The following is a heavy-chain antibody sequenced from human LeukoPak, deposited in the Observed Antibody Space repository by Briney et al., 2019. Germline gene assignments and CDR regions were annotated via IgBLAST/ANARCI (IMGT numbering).Heavy chain of an antibody. Sequence: SVKVSCKASGCTFSSYAISWVRQAPGQGLEWMGRIIPIFGTANYAQKFQGRVTITTDESTSTAYMELSSLRSEDTAVYYCARDLYDFWSGLDYWGQGSLVTVSS. D-gene: IGHD3-3*01. J-gene: IGHJ4*02. CDR2: IIPIFGTA. V-gene: IGHV1-69*05. CDR1: GCTFSSYA. CDR3: ARDLYDFWSGLDY.